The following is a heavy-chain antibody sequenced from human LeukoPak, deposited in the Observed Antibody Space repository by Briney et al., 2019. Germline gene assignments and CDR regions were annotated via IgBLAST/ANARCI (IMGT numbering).Heavy chain of an antibody. V-gene: IGHV3-13*04. D-gene: IGHD3-10*01. CDR3: ARGIRAGVWAFDI. J-gene: IGHJ3*02. CDR1: GXTVSNYD. CDR2: ISTAGDP. Sequence: PGGSLRLSCAASGXTVSNYDLHWVRQGTGKGLEWVSGISTAGDPYYPGSVKGRFTISRENAKKSLYLQMNSLRDGDTAVYYCARGIRAGVWAFDIWGQGTMVTAAS.